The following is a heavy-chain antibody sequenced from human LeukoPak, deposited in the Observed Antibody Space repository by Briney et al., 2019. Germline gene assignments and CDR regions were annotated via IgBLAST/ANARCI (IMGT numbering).Heavy chain of an antibody. CDR3: ARDLTATIMGIHYYYGMDV. J-gene: IGHJ6*02. CDR1: AFTFRGYA. D-gene: IGHD5-12*01. Sequence: GGSLRLPCAASAFTFRGYAMNWVRQAPGKGLEWVSSISSSSSYIYYADSVKGRFTISRDNAKNSLYLQMNSLRAEDTAVYYCARDLTATIMGIHYYYGMDVWGQGTTVTVSS. V-gene: IGHV3-21*01. CDR2: ISSSSSYI.